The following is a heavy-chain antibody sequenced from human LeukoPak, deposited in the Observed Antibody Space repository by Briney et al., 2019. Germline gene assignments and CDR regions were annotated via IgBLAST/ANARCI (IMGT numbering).Heavy chain of an antibody. CDR2: IGWNSGSI. CDR3: TRDMQGSRLYLVGSQND. J-gene: IGHJ4*02. V-gene: IGHV3-9*01. Sequence: GRSQRLSCAASGFTFNDYAMHWVRHAPGKGLEWVSGIGWNSGSIGYADSVKGRFTISRDNAMNTLYLQMNSLRAEDSALYYCTRDMQGSRLYLVGSQNDWGQGTLVTVSS. D-gene: IGHD1-26*01. CDR1: GFTFNDYA.